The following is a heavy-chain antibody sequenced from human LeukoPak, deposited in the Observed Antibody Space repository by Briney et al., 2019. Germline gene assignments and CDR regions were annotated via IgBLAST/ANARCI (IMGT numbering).Heavy chain of an antibody. J-gene: IGHJ4*02. V-gene: IGHV3-53*01. CDR2: IYSGDST. CDR1: GFTVSSNY. D-gene: IGHD3-16*01. CDR3: ARECLGEFCY. Sequence: PWGSLRLSCAASGFTVSSNYMSWVRQAPGKGLEWVSLIYSGDSTYYADSVKGRFTISRDNSKNTLYLQMNSLRAEDTAVYYCARECLGEFCYWGQGTLVTVSS.